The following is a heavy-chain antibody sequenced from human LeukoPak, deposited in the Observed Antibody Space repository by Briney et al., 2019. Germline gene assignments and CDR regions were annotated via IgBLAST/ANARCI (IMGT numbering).Heavy chain of an antibody. CDR3: AGVKGRSEAFEN. V-gene: IGHV4-34*01. CDR1: GGSFSGYY. Sequence: PSETLSLTCGVYGGSFSGYYWTWIRQPPGKGLEWIGEINHSGITNYNPSLKSRVTISIDTSKSQFSLKLNSVTAADTAVYYCAGVKGRSEAFENLGQGTMVTVSS. J-gene: IGHJ3*02. CDR2: INHSGIT. D-gene: IGHD3-10*01.